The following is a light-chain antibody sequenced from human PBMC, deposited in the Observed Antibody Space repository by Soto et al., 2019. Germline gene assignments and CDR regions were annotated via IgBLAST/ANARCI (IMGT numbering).Light chain of an antibody. Sequence: QSALTQPASVTGSPGQSITISCTGTSSDVGGYNYVSWYQQHPGKAPKLMIYEVSNRPSGVSNRFSGSKSGNTASLTISGLHAEDQADYYCSSYTSSSNPYVFGAGTELTVL. CDR3: SSYTSSSNPYV. CDR2: EVS. CDR1: SSDVGGYNY. J-gene: IGLJ1*01. V-gene: IGLV2-14*01.